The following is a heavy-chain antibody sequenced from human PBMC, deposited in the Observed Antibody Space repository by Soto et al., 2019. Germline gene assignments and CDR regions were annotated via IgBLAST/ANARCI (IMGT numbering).Heavy chain of an antibody. CDR3: AAYSNYVGWFHP. D-gene: IGHD4-4*01. J-gene: IGHJ5*02. CDR2: IYYSGST. CDR1: GGSISSSSFY. V-gene: IGHV4-39*01. Sequence: QLQLQESGPGLVKPSETLSLTCTVSGGSISSSSFYWGWIRQPPGKGLEWIGSIYYSGSTYYNPSLKRRVTISVDTSKNQFALKLSSVTAADTAVYYCAAYSNYVGWFHPWGQGTLVTVSS.